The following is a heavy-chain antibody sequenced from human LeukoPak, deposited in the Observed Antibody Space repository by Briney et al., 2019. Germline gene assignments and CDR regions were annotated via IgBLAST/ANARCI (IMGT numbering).Heavy chain of an antibody. CDR1: GFTFSSYW. D-gene: IGHD1-7*01. Sequence: GGSLTLSCAASGFTFSSYWMSWVRQAPGKGLEWVADITLDGSEKYYVDSVKGRFTISRDNAKNSLNLHMNSLRAEDTAVYYCAREGTRGFFDSWSQGPLVTVSS. CDR2: ITLDGSEK. CDR3: AREGTRGFFDS. J-gene: IGHJ4*02. V-gene: IGHV3-7*01.